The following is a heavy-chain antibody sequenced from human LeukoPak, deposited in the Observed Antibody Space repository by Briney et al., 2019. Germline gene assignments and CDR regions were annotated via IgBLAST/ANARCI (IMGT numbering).Heavy chain of an antibody. J-gene: IGHJ4*02. D-gene: IGHD6-13*01. CDR1: GFTFSSYA. CDR3: AESDLAADTGDYFDY. V-gene: IGHV3-23*01. CDR2: ISGSGGST. Sequence: GGSLRLSCAASGFTFSSYAMSWVRQAPGKGLEWVSAISGSGGSTYYADSVKGRFTISRDNSKNTLYLQMNSLRAEDTAVYYCAESDLAADTGDYFDYWGQGTLVTVSS.